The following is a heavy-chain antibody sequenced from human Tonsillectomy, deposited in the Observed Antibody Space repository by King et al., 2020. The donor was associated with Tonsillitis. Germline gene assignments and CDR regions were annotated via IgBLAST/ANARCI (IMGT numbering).Heavy chain of an antibody. CDR2: ISGAGFGT. J-gene: IGHJ3*02. CDR3: AKDQALILTGPGAFDI. Sequence: VQLVESGGGLVQPGGSLRLSCAASGFTLSSYAMNWVRQAPGKGLEWVSAISGAGFGTYYADSGKGRFTISRDNSENTLYLQMNSLRAEDTAVYYCAKDQALILTGPGAFDIWGPGTMVTVSS. D-gene: IGHD3-9*01. V-gene: IGHV3-23*04. CDR1: GFTLSSYA.